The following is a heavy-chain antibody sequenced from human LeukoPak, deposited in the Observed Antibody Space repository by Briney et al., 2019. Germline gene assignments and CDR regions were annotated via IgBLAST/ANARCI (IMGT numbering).Heavy chain of an antibody. CDR3: ARPGTASGNDAFDI. J-gene: IGHJ3*02. CDR1: GGSISSGDYY. CDR2: IYYSGST. V-gene: IGHV4-30-4*08. D-gene: IGHD4-23*01. Sequence: SENLSLTCTVSGGSISSGDYYWSWIRQPPGKGLEWLGYIYYSGSTYYNPSLKSRVTISVDTSKNQFSLKLSSVTAADTAVYYCARPGTASGNDAFDIWGQGTMVTVSS.